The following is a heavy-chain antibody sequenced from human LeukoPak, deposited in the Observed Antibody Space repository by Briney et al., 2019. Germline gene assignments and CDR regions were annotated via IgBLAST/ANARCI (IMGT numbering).Heavy chain of an antibody. CDR3: ARLDSGSYYLSE. J-gene: IGHJ4*02. CDR2: IYYSGST. Sequence: SETLSLTCTVSGGSISSYYWSWIRQPPGKGLEWIGYIYYSGSTNYNPSLKSRVTISVDTSKNQFSLKLSSVTAVDTAVYYCARLDSGSYYLSEWGQGTLATVSS. V-gene: IGHV4-59*08. D-gene: IGHD1-26*01. CDR1: GGSISSYY.